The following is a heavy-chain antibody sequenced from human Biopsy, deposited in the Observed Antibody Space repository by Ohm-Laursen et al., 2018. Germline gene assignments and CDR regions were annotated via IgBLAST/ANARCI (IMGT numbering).Heavy chain of an antibody. CDR1: GGDIINYY. CDR3: ASVVLGPTNDAFDL. Sequence: SETLSLTCNVSGGDIINYYWSWIRQPAGKGLEWIGRIYPAGSTNYNPSLKSRVTMSVVTSMKQLSLSVRSVTAADTAMYYCASVVLGPTNDAFDLWGHGTMVVVSS. J-gene: IGHJ3*01. D-gene: IGHD3-22*01. V-gene: IGHV4-4*07. CDR2: IYPAGST.